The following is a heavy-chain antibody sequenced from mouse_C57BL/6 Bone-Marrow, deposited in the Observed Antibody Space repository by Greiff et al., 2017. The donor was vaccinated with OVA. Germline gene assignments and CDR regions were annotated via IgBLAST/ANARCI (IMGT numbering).Heavy chain of an antibody. CDR2: ISSGGSYT. Sequence: EVKLVESGGDLVKPGGSLKLSCAASGFTFSSYGMSWVRQTPDKRLEWVATISSGGSYTYYPDSVKGRFTISRDNAKNTLYLQMSSLKSEDTAMYYCARHDYGSRRGLFAYWGQGTLVTVSA. D-gene: IGHD1-1*01. CDR1: GFTFSSYG. CDR3: ARHDYGSRRGLFAY. V-gene: IGHV5-6*01. J-gene: IGHJ3*01.